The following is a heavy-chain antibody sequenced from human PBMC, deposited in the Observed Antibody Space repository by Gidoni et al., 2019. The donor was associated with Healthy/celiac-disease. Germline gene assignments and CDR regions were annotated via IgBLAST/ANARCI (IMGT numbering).Heavy chain of an antibody. Sequence: EVQLVESGGGLVQPGGSLRLSCAASGFTFSSYAMSWVRQAPGKGLEWVSAISGSGGSTYYADSVKGRFTISRDNSKNTLYLQMNSLRAEDTAVYYCAKDAYGDYAYYYYYGMDVWGQGTTVTVSS. D-gene: IGHD4-17*01. J-gene: IGHJ6*02. CDR3: AKDAYGDYAYYYYYGMDV. V-gene: IGHV3-23*04. CDR2: ISGSGGST. CDR1: GFTFSSYA.